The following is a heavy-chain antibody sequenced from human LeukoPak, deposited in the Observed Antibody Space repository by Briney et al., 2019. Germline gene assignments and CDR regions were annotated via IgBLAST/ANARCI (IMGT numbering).Heavy chain of an antibody. CDR1: GFTFSSYW. J-gene: IGHJ4*02. CDR3: ARDLERYYYDSSGYDY. Sequence: GGSLRLSCAASGFTFSSYWMSWVRQAPGKGLEWVANIKQDGSEKYYVDSVKGRFTISRDNAKNSLYLQMNSLRAEDTAVYYCARDLERYYYDSSGYDYWGQGTLVTVSS. V-gene: IGHV3-7*01. D-gene: IGHD3-22*01. CDR2: IKQDGSEK.